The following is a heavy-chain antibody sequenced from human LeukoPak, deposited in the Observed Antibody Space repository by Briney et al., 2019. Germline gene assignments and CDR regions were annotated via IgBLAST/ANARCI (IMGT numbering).Heavy chain of an antibody. CDR1: GGSISSSSYY. CDR3: ARGFGSGSYLYFDY. Sequence: PSETLSLTCTVSGGSISSSSYYWGWIRQPQGKGLEGIVSIYHSGSTYSNPSLKSHISISINTSKNQFSLRLTSVCAADTAVYYCARGFGSGSYLYFDYWGQGTLVTVSS. V-gene: IGHV4-39*01. D-gene: IGHD1-26*01. CDR2: IYHSGST. J-gene: IGHJ4*02.